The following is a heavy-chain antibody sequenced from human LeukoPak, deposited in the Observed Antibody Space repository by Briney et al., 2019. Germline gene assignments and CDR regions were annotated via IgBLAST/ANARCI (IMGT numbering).Heavy chain of an antibody. CDR2: IGGGGTT. Sequence: GRSLRLSCAASGLTFSTYAMRWIRQAPGKGLEWVSSIGGGGTTSYADSVKGRFTISRDLSKITVYLQMNSLRAEDTAVYYCAQDRGARYPFGMGVWGQGTTVTVSS. CDR3: AQDRGARYPFGMGV. CDR1: GLTFSTYA. V-gene: IGHV3-23*01. D-gene: IGHD2-2*01. J-gene: IGHJ6*02.